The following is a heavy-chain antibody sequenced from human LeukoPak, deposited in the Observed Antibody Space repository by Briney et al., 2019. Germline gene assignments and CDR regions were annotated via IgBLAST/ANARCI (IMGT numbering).Heavy chain of an antibody. D-gene: IGHD2-8*01. CDR1: GGSFSGYY. Sequence: PSETLSLTCAVCGGSFSGYYWSWIRQPPGKGLEWIGEINHSGSTNYNPSLKSRVTISVDTSKNQFSLKLSSVTAADTAVYYCATRYCTNGVCYTPGANWFDPWGQGTLVTVSS. CDR2: INHSGST. V-gene: IGHV4-34*01. J-gene: IGHJ5*02. CDR3: ATRYCTNGVCYTPGANWFDP.